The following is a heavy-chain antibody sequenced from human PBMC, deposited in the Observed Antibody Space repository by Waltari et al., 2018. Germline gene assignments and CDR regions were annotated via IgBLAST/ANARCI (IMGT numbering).Heavy chain of an antibody. V-gene: IGHV1-69*01. CDR2: IIPIFGTA. CDR1: GCTFSSYA. D-gene: IGHD2-2*02. CDR3: ARKQDCSSTSCYTAWWFDP. Sequence: QVQLVQSGAEVKKPGSSVKVSCKASGCTFSSYAISWVRQAPGQGIEWMGGIIPIFGTANYAQKFQGRVTITADESTSTAYMELSSLRSEDTAVYYCARKQDCSSTSCYTAWWFDPWGQGTLVTVSS. J-gene: IGHJ5*02.